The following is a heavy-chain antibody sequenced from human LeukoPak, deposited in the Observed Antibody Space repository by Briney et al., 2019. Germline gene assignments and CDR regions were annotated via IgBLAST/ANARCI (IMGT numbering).Heavy chain of an antibody. J-gene: IGHJ4*02. V-gene: IGHV3-48*01. CDR1: GFTFSSYS. D-gene: IGHD3-22*01. Sequence: GGSPRLSCAASGFTFSSYSMNWVRQAPGKGLEWVSYISSGSSTIYYADSVKGRFTISRDNAKNSLYLQMNSLRAEDTAVYYCARGSTYYDSSGQVPFDYWGQGTLVTVSS. CDR2: ISSGSSTI. CDR3: ARGSTYYDSSGQVPFDY.